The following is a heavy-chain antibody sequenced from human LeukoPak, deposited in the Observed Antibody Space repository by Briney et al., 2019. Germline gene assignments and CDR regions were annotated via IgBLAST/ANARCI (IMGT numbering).Heavy chain of an antibody. CDR2: IKEDGSDR. Sequence: GGSLRLSCVASRFTFSSYWMNWVRQAPGKGLEWVANIKEDGSDRYYVDSVRGRFTISRDNAKNSLYLQMNSLRAEDTAVYYCAREKDYYGSGSYYASDYWGQGTLVTVSS. J-gene: IGHJ4*02. V-gene: IGHV3-7*01. D-gene: IGHD3-10*01. CDR3: AREKDYYGSGSYYASDY. CDR1: RFTFSSYW.